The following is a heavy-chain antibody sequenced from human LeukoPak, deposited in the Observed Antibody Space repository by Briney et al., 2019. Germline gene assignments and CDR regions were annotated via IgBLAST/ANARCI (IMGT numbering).Heavy chain of an antibody. CDR2: ISSSGSTI. Sequence: GGSLRLSCAASGFTFSSCEMNWVCQAPGKGLEWVSYISSSGSTIYYADSVKGRFTISRDNAKNSLYLQMNSLRAEDTAVYYCAKGDYSYGFSYYYGTDVWGQGTTVTVSS. CDR3: AKGDYSYGFSYYYGTDV. J-gene: IGHJ6*02. V-gene: IGHV3-48*03. D-gene: IGHD5-18*01. CDR1: GFTFSSCE.